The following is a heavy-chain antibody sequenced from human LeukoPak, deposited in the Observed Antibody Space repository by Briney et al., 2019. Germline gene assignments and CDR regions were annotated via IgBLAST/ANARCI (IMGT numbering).Heavy chain of an antibody. Sequence: PSETLSLTCTVSGGSISSSSYYWGWIRQPPGKGLEWIGSIYYSGSTYYNPSLKSRVTISVDTSKNQFSLKMSSVTAADTAVYYCARDRYYYGSGSYEIWFDPWGQGTLVTVSS. CDR3: ARDRYYYGSGSYEIWFDP. CDR2: IYYSGST. CDR1: GGSISSSSYY. D-gene: IGHD3-10*01. J-gene: IGHJ5*02. V-gene: IGHV4-39*07.